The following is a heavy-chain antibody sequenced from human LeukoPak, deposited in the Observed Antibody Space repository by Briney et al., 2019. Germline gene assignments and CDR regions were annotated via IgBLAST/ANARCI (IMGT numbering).Heavy chain of an antibody. D-gene: IGHD2-2*01. CDR1: GFTFSSYA. Sequence: GGSLRLSCAASGFTFSSYAMSWVRRTTGKGLEYVSIISGNGLSTHYATSVKGRFTISRDNSRNTLYLQVGSLRPEDMAVYYCARDASDIVVVPAAVGPFDLWGQGTLVTVSS. CDR3: ARDASDIVVVPAAVGPFDL. J-gene: IGHJ4*02. CDR2: ISGNGLST. V-gene: IGHV3-64*01.